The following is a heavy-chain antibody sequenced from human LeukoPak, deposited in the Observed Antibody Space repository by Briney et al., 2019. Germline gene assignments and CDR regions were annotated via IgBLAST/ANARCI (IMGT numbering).Heavy chain of an antibody. CDR2: ISAYNGNT. V-gene: IGHV1-18*01. D-gene: IGHD6-13*01. J-gene: IGHJ4*02. Sequence: GASVKVSCKASGYTFTSYGISGVRQAPGQGLEWMGWISAYNGNTNYAQKLQGRVTMTTDTSTSTAYMELRSLRSDDTAVYYCAREQASSSSWYPTQDYWGQGTLVTVSS. CDR3: AREQASSSSWYPTQDY. CDR1: GYTFTSYG.